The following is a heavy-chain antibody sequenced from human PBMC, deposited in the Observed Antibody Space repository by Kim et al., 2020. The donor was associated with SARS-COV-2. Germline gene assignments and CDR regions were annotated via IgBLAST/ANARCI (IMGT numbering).Heavy chain of an antibody. CDR1: GFTFSSYS. CDR2: ISSSSSYI. V-gene: IGHV3-21*01. Sequence: GGSLRLSCAASGFTFSSYSMNWVRQAPGKGLEWVSSISSSSSYIYYADSVKGRFTISRDNAKNSLYLQMNSLRAEDTAVYYCARGEPYRSSGSYYPNGYYYYYYGMDVWGQGTTVTVSS. D-gene: IGHD3-10*01. CDR3: ARGEPYRSSGSYYPNGYYYYYYGMDV. J-gene: IGHJ6*02.